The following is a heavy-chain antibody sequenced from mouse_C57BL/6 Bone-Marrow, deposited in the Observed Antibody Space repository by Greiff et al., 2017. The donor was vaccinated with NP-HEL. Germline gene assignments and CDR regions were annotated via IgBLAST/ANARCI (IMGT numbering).Heavy chain of an antibody. Sequence: DVMLVESGGDLVKPGGSLKLSCAASGFTFSSYCMSWVRQTPDKRLEWVATISSGGSYTYYPASVKGRVTISRDNAKNTLYLQMSSLKSEDTAMYYCARHSLLRFLFAYWGQGTLVTVSA. J-gene: IGHJ3*01. D-gene: IGHD1-2*01. CDR1: GFTFSSYC. CDR3: ARHSLLRFLFAY. V-gene: IGHV5-6*02. CDR2: ISSGGSYT.